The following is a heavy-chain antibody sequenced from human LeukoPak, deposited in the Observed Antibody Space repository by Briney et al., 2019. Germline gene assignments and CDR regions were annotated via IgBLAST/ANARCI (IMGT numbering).Heavy chain of an antibody. CDR2: ISYDGSNK. CDR3: AKDRGEWENWFDP. CDR1: GFTFSSYG. V-gene: IGHV3-30*18. D-gene: IGHD1-26*01. J-gene: IGHJ5*02. Sequence: GGSLRLSCAASGFTFSSYGMHWVRQAPGKGLEWVAVISYDGSNKYYADSVKGRFTISRDNPKNTLYLQMNSLRAEDTAVYYCAKDRGEWENWFDPWGQGTLVTVSS.